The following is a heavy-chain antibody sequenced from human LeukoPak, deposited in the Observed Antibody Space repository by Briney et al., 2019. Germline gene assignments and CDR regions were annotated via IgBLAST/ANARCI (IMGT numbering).Heavy chain of an antibody. CDR1: GYTFTNYY. V-gene: IGHV1-46*01. D-gene: IGHD2-21*02. CDR2: INHSGGST. J-gene: IGHJ1*01. Sequence: ASVTVSFKSSGYTFTNYYMRWVRQAPGQGLEGMGIINHSGGSTSCAQKFQSRVIMTSNTSTNTVYKVLSSLRTEDTAVEYCVTAYCGGDCYSLYFQYWGQGTLVTVSS. CDR3: VTAYCGGDCYSLYFQY.